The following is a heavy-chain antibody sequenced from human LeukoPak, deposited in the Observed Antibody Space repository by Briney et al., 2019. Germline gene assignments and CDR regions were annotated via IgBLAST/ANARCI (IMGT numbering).Heavy chain of an antibody. J-gene: IGHJ4*02. V-gene: IGHV1-18*01. D-gene: IGHD3-22*01. CDR3: ARAYYYDSSGYYYGESFDY. Sequence: GASVKVSCKASGYTFTSYGISWVRQAPGQGLEWMGWIIAYNGNTNYAQKLQGRVTMTTDTSTSTAYMELRSLRSDDTAVYYCARAYYYDSSGYYYGESFDYWGQGTLVTVSS. CDR2: IIAYNGNT. CDR1: GYTFTSYG.